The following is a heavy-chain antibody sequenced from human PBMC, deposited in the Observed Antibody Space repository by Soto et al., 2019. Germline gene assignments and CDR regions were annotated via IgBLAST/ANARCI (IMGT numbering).Heavy chain of an antibody. V-gene: IGHV3-9*01. CDR3: ARDQGYYDSSGYFDY. J-gene: IGHJ4*02. D-gene: IGHD3-22*01. CDR2: ISWNSGTI. CDR1: GFTFYDYA. Sequence: PGGSLRLSCAASGFTFYDYAMHWVRQAPGKGLEWVSSISWNSGTIAYADSVKGRFTISRDNAKNSLYLQMNSLRPEDTAFYYCARDQGYYDSSGYFDYWGQGTLVTVSS.